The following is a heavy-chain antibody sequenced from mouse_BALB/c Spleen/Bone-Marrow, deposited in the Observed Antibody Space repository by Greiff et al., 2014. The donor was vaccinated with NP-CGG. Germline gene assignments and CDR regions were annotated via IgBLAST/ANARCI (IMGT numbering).Heavy chain of an antibody. CDR1: GYSFTGYY. CDR3: ARDYGSVGWYFDV. CDR2: FNPNNGGT. D-gene: IGHD1-2*01. V-gene: IGHV1-26*01. Sequence: DVHLVESGPDLVKPGASVKISCKASGYSFTGYYMHWVKQSHGKSLEWIGRFNPNNGGTSCNQKFKGKAILTVDKSSSTAYMELRSLTSEDSAVYYCARDYGSVGWYFDVWGAGTTVTVSS. J-gene: IGHJ1*01.